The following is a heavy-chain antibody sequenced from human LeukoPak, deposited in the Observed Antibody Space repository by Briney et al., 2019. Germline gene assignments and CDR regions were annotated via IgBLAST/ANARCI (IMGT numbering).Heavy chain of an antibody. Sequence: ASVKVSCKASGYTFTSYGISWVRQAPGKGLEWMGGFDPEDGETIYAQKFQGRVTMTEDTSTDTAYMELSSLRSEDTAVYYCATIAAAGYWGQGTLVSVSS. CDR3: ATIAAAGY. CDR2: FDPEDGET. CDR1: GYTFTSYG. V-gene: IGHV1-24*01. J-gene: IGHJ4*02. D-gene: IGHD6-13*01.